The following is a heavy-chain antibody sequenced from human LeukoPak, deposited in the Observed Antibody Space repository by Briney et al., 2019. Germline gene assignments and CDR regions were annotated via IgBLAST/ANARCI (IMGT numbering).Heavy chain of an antibody. CDR2: IYHGGST. Sequence: PSETLSLTCAVSGGSISRSNWWSWVRQPPGKGLEWIGEIYHGGSTNYNPSLKSRVTISVDKSRNQFSLKLSSVTAADTAVYYCARAQRDSSSWYVDYWGQGTLVTVSP. J-gene: IGHJ4*02. CDR3: ARAQRDSSSWYVDY. CDR1: GGSISRSNW. D-gene: IGHD6-13*01. V-gene: IGHV4-4*02.